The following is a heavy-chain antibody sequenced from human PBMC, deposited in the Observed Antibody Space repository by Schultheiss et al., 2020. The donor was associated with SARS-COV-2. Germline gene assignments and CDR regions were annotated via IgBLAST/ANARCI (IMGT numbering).Heavy chain of an antibody. CDR1: GYTFTSYY. CDR2: INPSGGST. V-gene: IGHV1-46*03. J-gene: IGHJ4*02. CDR3: ARGEYCGGYCGLVPPPSSFDY. D-gene: IGHD2-21*02. Sequence: ASVKVSCKASGYTFTSYYMHWVRQAPGQGLEWMGIINPSGGSTSYAQKFQGRVTMTRDTSTSTVYMELSSLRSEDTAVYYCARGEYCGGYCGLVPPPSSFDYWGQGALVTVST.